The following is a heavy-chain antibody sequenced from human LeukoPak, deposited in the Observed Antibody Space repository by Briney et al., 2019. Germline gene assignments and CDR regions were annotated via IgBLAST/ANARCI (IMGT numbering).Heavy chain of an antibody. Sequence: SGGSLRLSCSASGFTFYDYAMHWVRQAPGKGLEWVSGISWNSDSIGYAGSVKGRFIISRDNAKNSLYLQMNSLRAEDTALYSCARGAALDYYDSIDIWGQGTMVTVSS. D-gene: IGHD3-22*01. CDR1: GFTFYDYA. CDR3: ARGAALDYYDSIDI. V-gene: IGHV3-9*01. CDR2: ISWNSDSI. J-gene: IGHJ3*02.